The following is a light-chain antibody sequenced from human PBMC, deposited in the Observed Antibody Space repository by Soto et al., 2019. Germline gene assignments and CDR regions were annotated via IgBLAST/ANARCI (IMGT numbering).Light chain of an antibody. Sequence: DIQVTQSPSSLSASVGDRVTITCRASQNIRTYLNWYQQRPGKPPKLLIHTASTLQSGVPSRFSGSGSGTDFTLTISSLQPEDFAAYYCQQTYSTPWTFGQGTKVEIK. CDR2: TAS. CDR1: QNIRTY. J-gene: IGKJ1*01. CDR3: QQTYSTPWT. V-gene: IGKV1-39*01.